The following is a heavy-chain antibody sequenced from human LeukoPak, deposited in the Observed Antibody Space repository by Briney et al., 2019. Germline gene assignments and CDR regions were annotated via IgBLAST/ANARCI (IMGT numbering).Heavy chain of an antibody. CDR1: GGSIRSYY. CDR2: IYYSGST. D-gene: IGHD1-26*01. J-gene: IGHJ5*02. Sequence: SETLSLTCTVSGGSIRSYYWSWIRQPPGKGLEWIAYIYYSGSTNYNPSLKSRVTISVDTSKNQFSLKLSSVTAADTAVYYCARGQGATVPQVGKNWFDPWGQGTRVTVSS. CDR3: ARGQGATVPQVGKNWFDP. V-gene: IGHV4-59*12.